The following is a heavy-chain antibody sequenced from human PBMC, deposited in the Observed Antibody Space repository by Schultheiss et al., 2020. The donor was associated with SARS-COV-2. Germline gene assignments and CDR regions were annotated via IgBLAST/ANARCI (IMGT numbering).Heavy chain of an antibody. CDR2: ISGSGGST. D-gene: IGHD3-3*01. CDR3: ARSSVYDFWSGYYRGAFDI. V-gene: IGHV3-48*01. Sequence: GGSLRLSCAASGFTVSSNYMSWVRQAPGKGLEWVSAISGSGGSTYYADSVKGRFTISRDNAKNSLYLQMNSLRAEDTAVYYCARSSVYDFWSGYYRGAFDIWGQGTMVTVSS. J-gene: IGHJ3*02. CDR1: GFTVSSNY.